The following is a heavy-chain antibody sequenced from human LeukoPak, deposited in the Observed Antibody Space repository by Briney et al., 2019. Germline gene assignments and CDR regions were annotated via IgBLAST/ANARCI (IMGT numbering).Heavy chain of an antibody. D-gene: IGHD3-10*01. J-gene: IGHJ3*02. Sequence: PGGSLRLSCEASGFTFSSHAMNWVRQAPGKGLEWVSYISSSSATIHYADSVKGRFTISRDNAKNSLYLQMNSLRAEHTALYYCARDTHYYGSGSPAFDIWGQGTMVTVSS. CDR3: ARDTHYYGSGSPAFDI. CDR1: GFTFSSHA. CDR2: ISSSSATI. V-gene: IGHV3-48*01.